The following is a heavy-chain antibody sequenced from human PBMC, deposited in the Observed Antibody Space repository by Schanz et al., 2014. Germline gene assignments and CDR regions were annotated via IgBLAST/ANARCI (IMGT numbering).Heavy chain of an antibody. D-gene: IGHD2-2*01. CDR1: GFTFSDYY. Sequence: QVQLVDSGGGLVKPGGSLRLSCAASGFTFSDYYMTWIRQAPGKGLEWVSDISDSGDSTHYADSVKGRSTISRDNAKNSLFLQMNSLSAEDTAVYYCAKVAPAATYLDSWGLGTLVTVSS. CDR3: AKVAPAATYLDS. CDR2: ISDSGDST. V-gene: IGHV3-11*01. J-gene: IGHJ4*02.